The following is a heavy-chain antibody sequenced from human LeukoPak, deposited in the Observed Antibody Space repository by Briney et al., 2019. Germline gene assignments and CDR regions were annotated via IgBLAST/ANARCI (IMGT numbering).Heavy chain of an antibody. CDR3: AKHSNYLDWFDP. CDR1: GFTFSSYS. J-gene: IGHJ5*02. V-gene: IGHV3-21*04. CDR2: ISSSSSYI. Sequence: GGSLRLSCAASGFTFSSYSMNWVRQAPGKGLEWVSSISSSSSYIYYADSVKGRFTISRDNSKNTLYLQMNSLRAEDTAVYYCAKHSNYLDWFDPWGQGTLVTVSS. D-gene: IGHD4-4*01.